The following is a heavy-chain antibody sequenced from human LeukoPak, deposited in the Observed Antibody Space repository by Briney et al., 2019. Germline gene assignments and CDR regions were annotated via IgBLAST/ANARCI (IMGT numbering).Heavy chain of an antibody. CDR2: INHSGST. D-gene: IGHD2-2*01. V-gene: IGHV4-34*01. CDR3: ARAFDIVAVPVAFDP. J-gene: IGHJ5*02. CDR1: GGSFSGYY. Sequence: SETLSLTCAVYGGSFSGYYWSWIRQPPGKGLEWIGEINHSGSTNYNPSLKSRVTISVDTSKNQFSLKLSSVTAADTAVYYCARAFDIVAVPVAFDPWGQGTLVTVSS.